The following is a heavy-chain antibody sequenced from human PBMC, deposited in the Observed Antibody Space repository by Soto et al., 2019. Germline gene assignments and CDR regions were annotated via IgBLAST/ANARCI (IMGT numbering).Heavy chain of an antibody. CDR1: GFTLSSYG. Sequence: PGGSLRLSCASSGFTLSSYGMHWVRQAPGKGLEWVAVISYDGSNKYYADSVKGRFTISRDNSKNTLYLQMISLRAEDTAVYYCGRVVGLATMSYYFDYWGQGALVTVSS. V-gene: IGHV3-30*03. CDR3: GRVVGLATMSYYFDY. J-gene: IGHJ4*02. D-gene: IGHD5-12*01. CDR2: ISYDGSNK.